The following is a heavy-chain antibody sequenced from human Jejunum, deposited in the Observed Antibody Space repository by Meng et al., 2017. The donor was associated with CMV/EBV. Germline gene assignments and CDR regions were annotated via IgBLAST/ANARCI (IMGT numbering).Heavy chain of an antibody. CDR3: ARGSIFVSFDS. Sequence: QVRLTGPGPGLWKPSQTLSLPCSAPAGSIGSGDYYWSWIRQPPGKGLEWIGYIHDTGSTYYNPSLKSRVDISLGTSRNHFSLTLSSVTAEDTAVYFCARGSIFVSFDSWGQGTLVTVSS. J-gene: IGHJ4*02. CDR1: AGSIGSGDYY. D-gene: IGHD3-3*01. V-gene: IGHV4-30-4*08. CDR2: IHDTGST.